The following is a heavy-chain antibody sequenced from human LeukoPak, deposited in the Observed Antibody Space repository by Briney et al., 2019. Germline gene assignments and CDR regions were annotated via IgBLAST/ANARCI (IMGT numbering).Heavy chain of an antibody. CDR2: ISNNDVT. CDR1: GITASNFY. CDR3: ASSVTTVGAYDY. D-gene: IGHD1-1*01. V-gene: IGHV3-53*01. Sequence: GGSLRLSRAASGITASNFYMMWVRHAPGKGLEWVSYISNNDVTKYADSVRGRLTISRDNSKNILYLQMNSLRVEVTAMYWCASSVTTVGAYDYWGQGAPVTVSS. J-gene: IGHJ4*02.